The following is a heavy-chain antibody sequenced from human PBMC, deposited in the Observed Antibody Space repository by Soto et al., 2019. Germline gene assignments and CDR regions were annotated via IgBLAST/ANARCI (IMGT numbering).Heavy chain of an antibody. CDR2: ISTAGDT. CDR3: ARGGDRFDGMDV. V-gene: IGHV3-13*01. CDR1: GFGFNGYD. J-gene: IGHJ6*02. D-gene: IGHD3-16*01. Sequence: EVQLVKSGGGLIQTGGSLRLSCAASGFGFNGYDMHWVRQAPGKNLEWVAAISTAGDTYYLGSVKGRFTISREDAKNSLSLQMNSLRVGDTAVYYCARGGDRFDGMDVWGQGTTVTVSS.